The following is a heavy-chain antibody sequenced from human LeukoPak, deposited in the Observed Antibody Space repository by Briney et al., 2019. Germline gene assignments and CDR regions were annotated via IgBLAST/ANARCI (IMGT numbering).Heavy chain of an antibody. V-gene: IGHV1-2*02. J-gene: IGHJ6*03. D-gene: IGHD6-13*01. Sequence: ASVKVSCKASGYTFTGYYMHWVRQAPGQGLEWMGWINPNSGGTNYAQKFQGRVTMTRDTPISTAYMELSRLRSDDTAVYYCATIAAAVRHYYYYMDVWGKGTTVTVSS. CDR3: ATIAAAVRHYYYYMDV. CDR1: GYTFTGYY. CDR2: INPNSGGT.